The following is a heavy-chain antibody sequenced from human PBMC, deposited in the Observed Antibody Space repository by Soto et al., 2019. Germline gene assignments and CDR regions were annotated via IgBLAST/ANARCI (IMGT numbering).Heavy chain of an antibody. Sequence: GGFLRLSCAASGFTFSSYGMHWVRQAPGKGLEWVAVIWYDGSNKYYADSVKGRFTISRDNSKNTLYLQMNSLRAEDTAVYYCARDISSVAGNYYYYYMDVWGKGTTVTVSS. D-gene: IGHD6-19*01. CDR3: ARDISSVAGNYYYYYMDV. V-gene: IGHV3-33*01. J-gene: IGHJ6*03. CDR1: GFTFSSYG. CDR2: IWYDGSNK.